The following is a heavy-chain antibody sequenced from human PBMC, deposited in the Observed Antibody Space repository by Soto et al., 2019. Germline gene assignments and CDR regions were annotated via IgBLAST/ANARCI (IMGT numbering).Heavy chain of an antibody. CDR3: ARAGVTPDFFDY. V-gene: IGHV3-53*01. CDR2: FESGGSI. Sequence: VGSLRLSCAASGFSVRTNYMSWVRQAPGKGLEWVSVFESGGSIYYADSVKGRFIISRDYARKTVDLQLNSLRADDTAVYYCARAGVTPDFFDYWGQGTLVTVSS. D-gene: IGHD2-21*02. J-gene: IGHJ4*02. CDR1: GFSVRTNY.